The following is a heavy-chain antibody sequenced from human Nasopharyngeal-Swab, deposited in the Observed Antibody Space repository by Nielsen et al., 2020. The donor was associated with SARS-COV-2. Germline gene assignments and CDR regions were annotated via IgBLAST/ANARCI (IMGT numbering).Heavy chain of an antibody. J-gene: IGHJ4*02. CDR2: ISWNSGSI. D-gene: IGHD1-26*01. V-gene: IGHV3-9*01. CDR3: ARDWARSGSYSTHFDY. CDR1: GFTFDDYA. Sequence: SLKISCAASGFTFDDYAMHWVRQAPGKGLEWVSGISWNSGSIGYADSVKGRFTISRDNAKNSLYLQMNSLRAEDTAVYYCARDWARSGSYSTHFDYWGQGTLVTVSS.